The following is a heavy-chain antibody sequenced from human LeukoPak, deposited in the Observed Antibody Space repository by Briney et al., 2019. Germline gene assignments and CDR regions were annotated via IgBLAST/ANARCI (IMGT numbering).Heavy chain of an antibody. CDR3: AKGYSSSWYLYFDY. V-gene: IGHV3-23*01. CDR1: GFTFSDYY. CDR2: ISGSGGST. Sequence: GGSLRLSCATSGFTFSDYYMSWVRQAPGKGLEWVSVISGSGGSTDYADSVKGRFTISRDNSKNTLYLQMNSLRAEDTAVYYCAKGYSSSWYLYFDYWGQGTLVTVSS. J-gene: IGHJ4*02. D-gene: IGHD6-13*01.